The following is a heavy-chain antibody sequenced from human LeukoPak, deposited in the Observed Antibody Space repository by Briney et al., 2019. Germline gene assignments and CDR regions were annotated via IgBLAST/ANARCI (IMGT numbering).Heavy chain of an antibody. CDR3: ARIQLGSGGFDY. Sequence: ESGPTLLNPTQTLTLTCTFSGFSLSTSGMCVSWIRQPPGKTLEWLARIDWDDDKYYSTSLKTRLTISKDTSKNQVVLTMTNMDPVDTATYYCARIQLGSGGFDYWGQGTLVTVSS. CDR2: IDWDDDK. D-gene: IGHD6-6*01. CDR1: GFSLSTSGMC. V-gene: IGHV2-70*11. J-gene: IGHJ4*02.